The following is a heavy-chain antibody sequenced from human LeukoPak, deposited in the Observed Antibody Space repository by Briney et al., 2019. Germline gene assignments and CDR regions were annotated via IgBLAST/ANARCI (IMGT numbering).Heavy chain of an antibody. CDR1: GFTFSNAW. D-gene: IGHD3-10*01. CDR3: TVVNYGSGSYPLGY. V-gene: IGHV3-15*01. J-gene: IGHJ4*02. CDR2: IKSKTDGGTT. Sequence: GRSLRLSYAASGFTFSNAWMSSVRQAPGKGLEWVGRIKSKTDGGTTDYAAPVKGRFTISRDDSKNTLYLQMNSLKTEDPAVYYCTVVNYGSGSYPLGYWGQGTLVTVSS.